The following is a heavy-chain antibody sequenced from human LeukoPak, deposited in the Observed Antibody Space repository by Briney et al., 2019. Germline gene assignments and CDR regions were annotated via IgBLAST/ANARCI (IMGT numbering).Heavy chain of an antibody. CDR1: GYTFTSYY. V-gene: IGHV1-46*01. CDR2: INPSGGST. D-gene: IGHD1-26*01. J-gene: IGHJ4*02. CDR3: ASISGSYSLAFDY. Sequence: GASVKVSCMASGYTFTSYYIHWVRRAPGQGLEWMGIINPSGGSTSYTQKFQGRVTMTRDTSTSTVYMELSSLRSEDTAVYYCASISGSYSLAFDYWGQGTLVTVSS.